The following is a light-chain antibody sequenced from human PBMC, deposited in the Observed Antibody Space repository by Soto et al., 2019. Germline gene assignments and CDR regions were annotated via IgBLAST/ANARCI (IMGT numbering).Light chain of an antibody. V-gene: IGLV1-51*02. CDR1: SSNIGSNY. CDR3: GAWYNSLTGGV. CDR2: ENY. J-gene: IGLJ2*01. Sequence: QSVLTQPPSVSAAPGQKVTISCSGSSSNIGSNYVSWYQQLPGAAPKLLIYENYERPSGIPDRFSGSKSGTSATLDITGLQTGDEADYYCGAWYNSLTGGVFGGGTKLTVL.